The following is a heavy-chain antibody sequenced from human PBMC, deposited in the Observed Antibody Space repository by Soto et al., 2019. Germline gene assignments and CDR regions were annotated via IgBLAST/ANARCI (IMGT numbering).Heavy chain of an antibody. J-gene: IGHJ4*01. D-gene: IGHD2-15*01. V-gene: IGHV3-33*01. CDR3: ARDLRWYYFDY. Sequence: QVQLVESGVGVVQPGRSLRLSCATSGFTFSSYGMHWVRQAPGKGLEWVAVIWSDGTNKYYADSVKGRFTISRDNSKNTLYLQMNSLRAEDTAVYYCARDLRWYYFDYWGHGTLVTVSS. CDR2: IWSDGTNK. CDR1: GFTFSSYG.